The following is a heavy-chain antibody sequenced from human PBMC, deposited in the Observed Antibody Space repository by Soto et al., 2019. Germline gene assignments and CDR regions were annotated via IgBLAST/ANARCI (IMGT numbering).Heavy chain of an antibody. D-gene: IGHD2-2*01. CDR3: ARAFGSTMPSLF. V-gene: IGHV4-59*01. J-gene: IGHJ4*02. CDR2: IYYSGST. Sequence: WTWIRQPPGKGLEWIGYIYYSGSTNYNSSLKSRVTMSIDTSKNQFSLKLSSVTAADTAVYYCARAFGSTMPSLFWGQGTLVTVSS.